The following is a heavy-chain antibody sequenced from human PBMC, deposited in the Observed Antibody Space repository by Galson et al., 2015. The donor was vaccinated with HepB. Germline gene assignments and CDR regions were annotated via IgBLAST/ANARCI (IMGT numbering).Heavy chain of an antibody. CDR1: GFTFSNYA. V-gene: IGHV3-30*18. CDR2: ISYDGSFR. D-gene: IGHD2/OR15-2a*01. J-gene: IGHJ5*02. CDR3: AKGGPGQINMMINRILGFDP. Sequence: SLRLSCAASGFTFSNYAIHWVRQAPGKGLEWMAVISYDGSFRYYADSVKSRFTVSRDSSRSMLYLQMNSLRVEDTAVYYGAKGGPGQINMMINRILGFDPWGQGTQVTVSS.